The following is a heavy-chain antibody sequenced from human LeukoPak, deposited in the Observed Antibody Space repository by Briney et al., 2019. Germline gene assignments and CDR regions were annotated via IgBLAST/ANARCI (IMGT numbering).Heavy chain of an antibody. CDR1: GYTFTSYY. J-gene: IGHJ4*02. CDR3: ARDFYDYVWGRLYYFDY. D-gene: IGHD3-16*01. V-gene: IGHV1-46*01. CDR2: INPSGGST. Sequence: ASVKVSCKASGYTFTSYYMHWVRQAPGQGLEWMGIINPSGGSTSYAQKFQGRGTMTRDTSTSTVHMELSSLRSEDTAVYYCARDFYDYVWGRLYYFDYWGQGALVTVSS.